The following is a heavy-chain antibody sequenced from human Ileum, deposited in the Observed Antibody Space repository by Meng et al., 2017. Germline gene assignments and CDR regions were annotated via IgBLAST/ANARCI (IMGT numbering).Heavy chain of an antibody. CDR2: INERGSET. D-gene: IGHD6-6*01. V-gene: IGHV3-7*01. J-gene: IGHJ4*02. CDR3: ARRRGTATGRPLFDY. Sequence: GEYPKIHCAAPGFRLSNYWMTWVRQAPGKGLEWVANINERGSETYYVDSVKGRFTISRDNAKNSQYLQMNSLRGEDTAVYYCARRRGTATGRPLFDYWGQGTQVTVSS. CDR1: GFRLSNYW.